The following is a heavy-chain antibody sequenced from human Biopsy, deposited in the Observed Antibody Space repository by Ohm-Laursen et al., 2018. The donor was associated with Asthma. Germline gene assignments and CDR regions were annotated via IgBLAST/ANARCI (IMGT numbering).Heavy chain of an antibody. V-gene: IGHV3-30*18. CDR3: AKRRGYSGHDNDY. Sequence: SLRLSCSASGFAFDSYAMHWVRQAPGKGLEWVAVISYDGNHKFYEDSVKGRFTISRDNSKNTLYLQMNSLRAEDTAVYYCAKRRGYSGHDNDYWGQGTLVIVSS. J-gene: IGHJ4*02. CDR1: GFAFDSYA. CDR2: ISYDGNHK. D-gene: IGHD5-12*01.